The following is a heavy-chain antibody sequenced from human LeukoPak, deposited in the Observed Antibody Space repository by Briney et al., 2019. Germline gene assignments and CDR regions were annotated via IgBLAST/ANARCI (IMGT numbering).Heavy chain of an antibody. CDR3: AKDRLGAMMYFDF. J-gene: IGHJ4*02. CDR1: GFTFSSYG. CDR2: ISGSGGST. D-gene: IGHD1-26*01. V-gene: IGHV3-23*01. Sequence: GGTLRLSCAASGFTFSSYGMSWVRQAPGKGLEWVSAISGSGGSTYYADSVKGRVTISRDNSKNTLYLQVNSLRVEDTAVYYCAKDRLGAMMYFDFWGQGTLVTVSS.